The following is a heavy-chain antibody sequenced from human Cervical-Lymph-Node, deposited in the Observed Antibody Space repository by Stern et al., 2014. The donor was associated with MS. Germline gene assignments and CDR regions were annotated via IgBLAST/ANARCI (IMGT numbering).Heavy chain of an antibody. J-gene: IGHJ3*02. Sequence: QMVQLGPEVKKPETSVKVSRKASGFTFTSSAVQWVRQARRQRIAWIGSIGDCRGNPNSAQKYQEIMTINSVISTTIAYMELSSLRSEDTAVYYCAAEPMYYSDSVGAFDIWGQGTMVTVSS. CDR1: GFTFTSSA. D-gene: IGHD3-22*01. CDR3: AAEPMYYSDSVGAFDI. CDR2: IGDCRGNP. V-gene: IGHV1-58*01.